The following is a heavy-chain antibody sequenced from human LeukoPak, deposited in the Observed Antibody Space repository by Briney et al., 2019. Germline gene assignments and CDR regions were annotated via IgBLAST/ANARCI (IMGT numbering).Heavy chain of an antibody. D-gene: IGHD5-24*01. Sequence: ASVKVSCKASGYTLTNYNISWVRQAPGQGLEWMGGIIPIFGTANYAQKFQGRVTITADESTSTAYMELSSLRSEDTAVYYCARATVEMATIIAGYFDYWGQGTLVTVSS. V-gene: IGHV1-69*13. J-gene: IGHJ4*02. CDR1: GYTLTNYN. CDR2: IIPIFGTA. CDR3: ARATVEMATIIAGYFDY.